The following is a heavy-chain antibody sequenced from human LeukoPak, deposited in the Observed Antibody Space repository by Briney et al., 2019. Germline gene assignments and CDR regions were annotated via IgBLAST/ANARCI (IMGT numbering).Heavy chain of an antibody. D-gene: IGHD1-26*01. Sequence: GGSVRLSCAASGFTFSSYGMHWVRQAPGKGLEWVAFIRYDGSNKYYADSVKGRFTISRDNSKNTLYLQMNSLRAEDTAVYYCCGSYTARYYFDYWGQGTLVTVSS. J-gene: IGHJ4*02. CDR1: GFTFSSYG. CDR2: IRYDGSNK. V-gene: IGHV3-30*02. CDR3: CGSYTARYYFDY.